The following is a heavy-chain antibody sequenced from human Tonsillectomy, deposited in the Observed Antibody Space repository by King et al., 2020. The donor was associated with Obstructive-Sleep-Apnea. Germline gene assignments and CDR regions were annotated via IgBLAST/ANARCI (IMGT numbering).Heavy chain of an antibody. D-gene: IGHD3-16*01. CDR1: GDRVSSNNAA. V-gene: IGHV6-1*01. CDR2: TYYRSKWYN. CDR3: ARDVWGFSTSSPFDY. Sequence: VQLQQSGPGLVKPSQTLSLTCVISGDRVSSNNAAWNWIRQSPSRGLEWLGRTYYRSKWYNDYAVSVKGRITINPDTSNNHFSLQLRSVTPEDTAVYYCARDVWGFSTSSPFDYWDQGTLVTVSS. J-gene: IGHJ4*02.